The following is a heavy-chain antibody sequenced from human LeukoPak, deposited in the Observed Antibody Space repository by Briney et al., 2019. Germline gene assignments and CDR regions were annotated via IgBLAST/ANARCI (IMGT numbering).Heavy chain of an antibody. Sequence: ASVKVSRKASGYTFTSYFMNWVRQAPGQGLEWMGWINTNTGNPTYAQGFTGRFVFSLDTSVSTAYLQINSLKAEDTAVCYCARLGVPYYYYYMDVWGKGTTVTVSS. CDR3: ARLGVPYYYYYMDV. CDR2: INTNTGNP. V-gene: IGHV7-4-1*02. D-gene: IGHD3-10*01. CDR1: GYTFTSYF. J-gene: IGHJ6*03.